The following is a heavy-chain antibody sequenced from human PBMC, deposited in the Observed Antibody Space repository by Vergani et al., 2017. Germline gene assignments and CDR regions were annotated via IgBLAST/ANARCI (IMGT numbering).Heavy chain of an antibody. V-gene: IGHV4-31*03. CDR1: GGSISSGGYY. D-gene: IGHD6-13*01. CDR2: IYYSGST. J-gene: IGHJ6*03. Sequence: QVQLHESGPGLVKPSQTLSLTCTVSGGSISSGGYYWSWIRQHPGKGLEWIGYIYYSGSTYYNPSLKSRVTISVDTSKNQFSLKLNSVTAADTAVYYCARHKEQLVPGNYYYYYYMDVWGKGTTVTVSS. CDR3: ARHKEQLVPGNYYYYYYMDV.